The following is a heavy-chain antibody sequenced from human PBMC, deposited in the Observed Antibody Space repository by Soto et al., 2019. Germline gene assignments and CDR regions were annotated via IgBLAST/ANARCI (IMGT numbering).Heavy chain of an antibody. J-gene: IGHJ4*02. CDR2: IYYSGST. CDR3: ARGRVEVVVFDY. CDR1: GGSISSGDYY. D-gene: IGHD3-22*01. Sequence: SETLSLTCTVSGGSISSGDYYWSWIRQPPGKGLEWIGYIYYSGSTYYNPSLKSRVTISVDTSKNQFSLKLSSVTAADTAAYYCARGRVEVVVFDYWGQGTLVTVSS. V-gene: IGHV4-30-4*01.